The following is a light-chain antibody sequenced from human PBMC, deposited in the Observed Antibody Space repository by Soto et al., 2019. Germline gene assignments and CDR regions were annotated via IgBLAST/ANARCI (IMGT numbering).Light chain of an antibody. J-gene: IGKJ5*01. Sequence: EIVLTQSPGTLSLSPGERATLSCRASQSITSTYLAWYQQKPGQAPRLLISGATSRATGIPDRFSGSGSGTDFTLTISRQQPEDFAVYYCQQFGSSPPAITFGQGTRLDIK. CDR1: QSITSTY. V-gene: IGKV3-20*01. CDR3: QQFGSSPPAIT. CDR2: GAT.